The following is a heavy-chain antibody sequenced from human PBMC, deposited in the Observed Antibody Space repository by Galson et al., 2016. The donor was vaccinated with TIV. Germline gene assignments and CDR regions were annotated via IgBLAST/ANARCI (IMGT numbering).Heavy chain of an antibody. CDR3: ALGGWDY. J-gene: IGHJ4*02. Sequence: SVKVSCKASGGTFSSSTIGWVRQAPGQGLEWMGDILPIVGAANYAQRFQGRVTLTADKSTNTAYMEVRSLRSEDTAVYYCALGGWDYWGQGILVTVSS. CDR1: GGTFSSST. CDR2: ILPIVGAA. V-gene: IGHV1-69*06. D-gene: IGHD3-16*01.